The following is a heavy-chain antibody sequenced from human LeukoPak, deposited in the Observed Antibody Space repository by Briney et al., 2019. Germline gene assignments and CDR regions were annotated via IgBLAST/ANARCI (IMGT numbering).Heavy chain of an antibody. D-gene: IGHD3-22*01. CDR2: INPNSGGT. J-gene: IGHJ1*01. Sequence: ASVKVSCKASGYTFTGYYVHWVRQAPGQGLEWMGWINPNSGGTNYAQKFQGRVTMTRDTSISTAYMELSRLRSDDTAVYYCAREDLYYYDSSGSEYFQHWGQGTLVTVSS. CDR1: GYTFTGYY. CDR3: AREDLYYYDSSGSEYFQH. V-gene: IGHV1-2*02.